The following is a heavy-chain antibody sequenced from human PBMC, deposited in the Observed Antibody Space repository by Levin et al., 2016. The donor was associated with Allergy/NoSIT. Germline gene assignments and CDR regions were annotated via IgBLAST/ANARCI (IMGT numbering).Heavy chain of an antibody. V-gene: IGHV4-34*01. D-gene: IGHD3-22*01. J-gene: IGHJ4*02. Sequence: GSLRLSCAVYGGSFSTYYWSWIRQPPGKGLEWIGEINHSGSTNYNPSLKSRVTISVDTSKNQFSLKLSSVTAADTAVYYCARGSLTMIVVAQPRFDYWGQGTLVTVSS. CDR1: GGSFSTYY. CDR3: ARGSLTMIVVAQPRFDY. CDR2: INHSGST.